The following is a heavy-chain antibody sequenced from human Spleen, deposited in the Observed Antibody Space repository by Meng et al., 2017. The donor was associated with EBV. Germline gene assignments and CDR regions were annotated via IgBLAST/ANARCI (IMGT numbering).Heavy chain of an antibody. CDR2: IFHSGST. CDR1: GGPITSANW. V-gene: IGHV4-4*02. D-gene: IGHD3-16*01. CDR3: AILWAPVDY. J-gene: IGHJ4*02. Sequence: QVHPQEPGPGLLKPSGPPSLPCAVPGGPITSANWWTWVRQPPGKGLEWIGEIFHSGSTNYNPSLKSRVTMSVDKSKNQFSLNLRSVTAADTAVYYCAILWAPVDYWGQGALVTVSS.